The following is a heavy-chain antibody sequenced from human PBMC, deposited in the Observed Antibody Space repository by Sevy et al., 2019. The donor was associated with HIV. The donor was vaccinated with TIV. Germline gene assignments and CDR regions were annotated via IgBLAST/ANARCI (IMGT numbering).Heavy chain of an antibody. CDR2: IHYSGST. Sequence: SETLSLTWTVSGGSVSSGSYFWSWIRQPPGKGLEWFGYIHYSGSTNYNPSLKSRVTISVDTSKNQFSLNLSSVTAADTAVYYCARDSGTYPYYFDYWGQGTLVTVSS. D-gene: IGHD1-26*01. CDR3: ARDSGTYPYYFDY. CDR1: GGSVSSGSYF. J-gene: IGHJ4*02. V-gene: IGHV4-61*01.